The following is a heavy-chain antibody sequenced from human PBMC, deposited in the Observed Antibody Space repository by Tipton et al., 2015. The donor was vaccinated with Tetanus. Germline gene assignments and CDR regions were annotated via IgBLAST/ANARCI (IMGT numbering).Heavy chain of an antibody. CDR2: IHSDSSVI. CDR1: GFTFYKEN. J-gene: IGHJ2*01. Sequence: SLRLSCADSGFTFYKENMNWARQAPGKGLEWLAYIHSDSSVIVYAASVKGRFTISRDNSKNTLYLQMNSLRAEDTAVYYCAKDPGSGWYLWYFDLWGRGTLVTVSS. V-gene: IGHV3-48*01. D-gene: IGHD6-19*01. CDR3: AKDPGSGWYLWYFDL.